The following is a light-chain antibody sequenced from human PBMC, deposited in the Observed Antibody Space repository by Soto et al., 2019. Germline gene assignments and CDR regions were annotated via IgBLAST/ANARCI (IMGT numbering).Light chain of an antibody. CDR3: QQYNNWPQT. V-gene: IGKV3D-15*01. J-gene: IGKJ1*01. Sequence: EIVMTQSPFTLSVSPGERATLSCRASQSVSSNLAWYQLKPGQAPRLLIYGASSRATGIPDRFSGSGSGTKFTLTISSLQSEDFAVYYCQQYNNWPQTFGQGTKVDI. CDR1: QSVSSN. CDR2: GAS.